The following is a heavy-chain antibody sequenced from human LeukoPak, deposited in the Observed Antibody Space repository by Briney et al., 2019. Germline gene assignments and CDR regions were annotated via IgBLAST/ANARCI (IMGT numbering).Heavy chain of an antibody. CDR1: GGSISSSSYY. J-gene: IGHJ2*01. CDR2: IYYTGST. D-gene: IGHD3-10*01. CDR3: ARHIPIVWRITMWYLGL. V-gene: IGHV4-39*01. Sequence: PSETLSLTCTVSGGSISSSSYYWGWIRQPPGKGLEWIGSIYYTGSTHYNPSLKSPVTISVDTSKNQFSLNLSSVTAADTAVYYCARHIPIVWRITMWYLGLWGRGTLVTVSS.